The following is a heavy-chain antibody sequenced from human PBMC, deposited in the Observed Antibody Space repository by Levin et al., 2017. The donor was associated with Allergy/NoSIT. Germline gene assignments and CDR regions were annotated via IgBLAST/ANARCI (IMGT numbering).Heavy chain of an antibody. CDR1: GCTVSSTH. Sequence: GGSLRLSCAVSGCTVSSTHMTWVRQAPGQGPEWVSFIDRDGSTHYLDSVKGRFTISRDNSKNTLYLQLDSPRVEDTAVYFCARDKPYDYGEYYMDVWGRGTTVTVSS. CDR3: ARDKPYDYGEYYMDV. CDR2: IDRDGST. V-gene: IGHV3-53*01. J-gene: IGHJ6*03. D-gene: IGHD4-17*01.